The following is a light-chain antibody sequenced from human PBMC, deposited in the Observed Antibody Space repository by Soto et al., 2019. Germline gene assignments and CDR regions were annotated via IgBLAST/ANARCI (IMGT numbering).Light chain of an antibody. CDR2: GNS. CDR1: SSNIGAGYD. CDR3: QSYDSSLSVV. Sequence: QPVLTQPPSVSGATGQRVTIYCTGSSSNIGAGYDVHWYQQLPGTAPKLLIYGNSNRPSGVPDRFSASKSGTSVSLAITGLQADDEADYYCQSYDSSLSVVFGGGTKLTVL. V-gene: IGLV1-40*01. J-gene: IGLJ2*01.